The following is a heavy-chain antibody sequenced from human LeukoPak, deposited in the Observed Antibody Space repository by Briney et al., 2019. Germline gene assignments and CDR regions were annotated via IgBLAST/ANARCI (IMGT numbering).Heavy chain of an antibody. CDR2: ISGSGGST. D-gene: IGHD3-16*02. Sequence: GGSLRLSCAASGFTFSSYAMSWVRQAPGKGLEWVSAISGSGGSTYYADSVKGQFTISRDNSKNTLYLQMNSLRAEDTAVYYCAKDPYDYVWGSYRPHDAFDIWGQGTMVTVSS. CDR1: GFTFSSYA. J-gene: IGHJ3*02. V-gene: IGHV3-23*01. CDR3: AKDPYDYVWGSYRPHDAFDI.